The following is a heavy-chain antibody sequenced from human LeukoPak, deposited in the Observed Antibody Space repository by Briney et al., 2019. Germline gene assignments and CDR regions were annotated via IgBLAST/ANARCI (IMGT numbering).Heavy chain of an antibody. Sequence: PSETLSLTCTVSGGSISSYYWSWIRQPPGQGLEWIGYIYYSGSTNYNPSLKSRVTISVDTSKNQFSLKLSSVTAADTAVYYCARHRSRYSSGPSLGYWGQGTLVTVSS. V-gene: IGHV4-59*08. J-gene: IGHJ4*02. CDR2: IYYSGST. D-gene: IGHD6-19*01. CDR3: ARHRSRYSSGPSLGY. CDR1: GGSISSYY.